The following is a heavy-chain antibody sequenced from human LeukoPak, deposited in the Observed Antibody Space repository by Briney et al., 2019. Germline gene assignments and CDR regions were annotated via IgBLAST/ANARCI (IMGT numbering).Heavy chain of an antibody. CDR1: GGTFSSYA. J-gene: IGHJ4*02. D-gene: IGHD2-2*01. CDR3: ASSNYCSSTSCYEGGYYFDY. Sequence: VASVKVSCKASGGTFSSYAISWVRQAPGQGLEWMGGIIPIFGTVNYAQKFQGRVTITADESTSTAYVELSSLRSEDTAVYYCASSNYCSSTSCYEGGYYFDYWGQGTLVTVSS. CDR2: IIPIFGTV. V-gene: IGHV1-69*13.